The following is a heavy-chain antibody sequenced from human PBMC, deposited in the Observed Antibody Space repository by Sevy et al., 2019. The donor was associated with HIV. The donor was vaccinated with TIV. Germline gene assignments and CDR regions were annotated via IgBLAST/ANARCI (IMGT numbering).Heavy chain of an antibody. CDR1: GFTFSSYG. V-gene: IGHV3-30*18. CDR3: AKSPNVVPVVEVAFDI. CDR2: ISYDGSNK. Sequence: GGSLRLSCAASGFTFSSYGMHWVRQAPGKGLEWVAVISYDGSNKYYADSVKGRFTISRDNSKNTLYLQMNSLRAEDTAVYYCAKSPNVVPVVEVAFDIWGQGTMVTVSS. J-gene: IGHJ3*02. D-gene: IGHD2-15*01.